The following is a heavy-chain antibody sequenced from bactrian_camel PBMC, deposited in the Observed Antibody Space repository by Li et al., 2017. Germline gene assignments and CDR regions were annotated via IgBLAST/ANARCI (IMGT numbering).Heavy chain of an antibody. CDR2: INTLTGGT. V-gene: IGHV3S1*01. J-gene: IGHJ4*01. CDR1: GFTFSSSW. Sequence: HVQLVESGGGSVQAGGSLSLSCTASGFTFSSSWMFWIRQSAGKGLEWLSTINTLTGGTTYADSVKDRFTISRDNAKSTVYPQMNSLKPEDTAVYYCVTQKWGPGQGTQVTVS. D-gene: IGHD3*01.